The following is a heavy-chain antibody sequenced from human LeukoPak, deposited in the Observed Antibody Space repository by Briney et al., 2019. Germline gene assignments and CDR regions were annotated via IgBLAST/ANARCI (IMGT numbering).Heavy chain of an antibody. CDR2: IYYSGST. CDR3: ARGVSGAVYFDY. J-gene: IGHJ4*02. CDR1: GGSFSGYY. Sequence: PSETLSLTCAVYGGSFSGYYWSWIRQPPGKGLEWIGYIYYSGSTNYNPSLKSRVTISVDTSKSQFSLKLSSVTAADTAVYYCARGVSGAVYFDYWGQGTLVTVSS. V-gene: IGHV4-59*01. D-gene: IGHD3-10*01.